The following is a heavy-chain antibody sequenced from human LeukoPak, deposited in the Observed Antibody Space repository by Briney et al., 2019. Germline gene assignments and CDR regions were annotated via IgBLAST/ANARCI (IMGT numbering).Heavy chain of an antibody. CDR3: ARVVHRGPLYYFDY. J-gene: IGHJ4*02. D-gene: IGHD2-15*01. CDR1: GGTFISYA. CDR2: IIPIFGTA. Sequence: SVKVSCKASGGTFISYAISWVRQAPAQGLEWMGGIIPIFGTANYAQKFQGRVTITTDEYTSTAYMELSSLRSEDTAVYYCARVVHRGPLYYFDYWGQGTLVIVSS. V-gene: IGHV1-69*05.